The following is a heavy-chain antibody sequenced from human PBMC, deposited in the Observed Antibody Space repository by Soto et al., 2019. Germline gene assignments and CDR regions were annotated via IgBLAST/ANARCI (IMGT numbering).Heavy chain of an antibody. Sequence: EVQLVESGGGLVKPGGSLRLSCAASGFTFSSYSMNWVRQAPGKGLEWVSSISSSSSYIYYADSVKGRFTISRDNANNSLYLQMNSLRAEDTAVYYCARGEGQLPSDYYYYYGMDVWGQGTTVTVSS. D-gene: IGHD2-2*01. CDR2: ISSSSSYI. V-gene: IGHV3-21*01. CDR1: GFTFSSYS. J-gene: IGHJ6*02. CDR3: ARGEGQLPSDYYYYYGMDV.